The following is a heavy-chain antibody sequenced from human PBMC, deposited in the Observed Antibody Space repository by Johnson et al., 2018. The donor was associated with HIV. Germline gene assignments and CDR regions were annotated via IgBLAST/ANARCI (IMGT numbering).Heavy chain of an antibody. D-gene: IGHD4-23*01. V-gene: IGHV3-11*04. Sequence: QMQLVESGGGVVQPGRSLRLSCAASGFTFSDYYMSWIRQAPGKGLEWVSYISSSGSTIYYADSVKGRFTISRDNAKNSLYLQMNSLRAEDTAVYYCARATVESAFDIWGQVTMVTVSS. CDR3: ARATVESAFDI. J-gene: IGHJ3*02. CDR1: GFTFSDYY. CDR2: ISSSGSTI.